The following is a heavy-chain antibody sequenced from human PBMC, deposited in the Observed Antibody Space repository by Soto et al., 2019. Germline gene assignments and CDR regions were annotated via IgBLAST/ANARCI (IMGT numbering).Heavy chain of an antibody. V-gene: IGHV1-46*03. CDR1: GYTFTSYG. D-gene: IGHD3-10*01. CDR2: INPSGGST. Sequence: APVKGSCKASGYTFTSYGISWVRQAPGQGLEGMGIINPSGGSTSYAQKFQGRVTMTRDTSTSTVYMELSSLRSEDTAVYYCARDLRFGTMVRGVSFEYWGQGTLVTVSS. CDR3: ARDLRFGTMVRGVSFEY. J-gene: IGHJ4*02.